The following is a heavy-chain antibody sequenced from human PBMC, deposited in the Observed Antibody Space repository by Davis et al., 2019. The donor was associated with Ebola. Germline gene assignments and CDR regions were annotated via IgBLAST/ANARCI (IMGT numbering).Heavy chain of an antibody. CDR2: ISSSSYI. CDR1: GFTFSSYS. V-gene: IGHV3-21*01. D-gene: IGHD2-2*01. Sequence: GESLKISCAASGFTFSSYSMNWVRQAPGKGLEWVSSISSSSYIYYADSVKGRFTISRDNAKNSLYPQMNSLRAEDTAVYYCARDQGPATAYYYGMDVWGQGTTVTVSS. J-gene: IGHJ6*02. CDR3: ARDQGPATAYYYGMDV.